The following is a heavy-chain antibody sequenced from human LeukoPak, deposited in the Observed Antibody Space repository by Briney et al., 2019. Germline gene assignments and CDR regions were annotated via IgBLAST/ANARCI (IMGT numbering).Heavy chain of an antibody. D-gene: IGHD1-26*01. CDR3: ARHSGPHDEETDY. Sequence: SVKVSCKASGGTFSSYAISWVRQAPGQGLEWMGGIIPIFGTADYAQKFQGRVTITADESTSTAYMELSSLRSEDTAVYYCARHSGPHDEETDYWGQGTLVTVSS. CDR2: IIPIFGTA. CDR1: GGTFSSYA. V-gene: IGHV1-69*13. J-gene: IGHJ4*02.